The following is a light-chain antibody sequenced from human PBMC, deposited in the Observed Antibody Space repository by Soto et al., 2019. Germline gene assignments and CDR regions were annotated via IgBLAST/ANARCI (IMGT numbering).Light chain of an antibody. Sequence: VLTQSPGTLSLSSGERATLSCRANQNLGDGRLAWYQQKPGQPTTLLIYDASTRATGIPDRFSGSGSGTDFTLTISSLEPEDFAVYYCQEHASIFGQGTRLEI. V-gene: IGKV3-20*01. J-gene: IGKJ5*01. CDR2: DAS. CDR3: QEHASI. CDR1: QNLGDGR.